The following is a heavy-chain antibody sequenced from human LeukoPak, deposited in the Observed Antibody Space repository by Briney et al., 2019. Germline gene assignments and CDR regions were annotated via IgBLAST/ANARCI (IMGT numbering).Heavy chain of an antibody. CDR3: ARDHIRGYDYYD. V-gene: IGHV1-2*02. CDR2: INPNSGGT. CDR1: GYTFTGYY. J-gene: IGHJ4*02. Sequence: ASVKVSCKASGYTFTGYYMHWVRQAPGQGLEWMGWINPNSGGTNYAQKFQGGVTMTRDTSISTAYMELSRLRSDDTAVYYCARDHIRGYDYYDWGQGTLVTVSS. D-gene: IGHD5-12*01.